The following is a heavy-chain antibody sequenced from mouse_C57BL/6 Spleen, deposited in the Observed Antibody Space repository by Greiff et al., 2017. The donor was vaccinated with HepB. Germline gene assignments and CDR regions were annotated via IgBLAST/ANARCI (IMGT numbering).Heavy chain of an antibody. D-gene: IGHD2-1*01. J-gene: IGHJ3*01. V-gene: IGHV1-54*01. CDR3: ARKDGNYAFAY. Sequence: VQLQQSGAELVRPGTSVKVSCKASGYAFTNYLIEWVKQRPGQGLEWIGVINPGSGGTNYNEKFKGKATLTADKSSSTAYMQLSSLTSEDSAVYYCARKDGNYAFAYWGQGTLVTVSA. CDR1: GYAFTNYL. CDR2: INPGSGGT.